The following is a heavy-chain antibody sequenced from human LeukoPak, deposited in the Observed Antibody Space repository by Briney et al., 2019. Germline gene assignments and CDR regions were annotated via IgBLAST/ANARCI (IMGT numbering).Heavy chain of an antibody. Sequence: ASVKVSCKASGYTFTSYGISWVRQAPGQGLKWMGWISAYNGNTNYAQKLQGRVTMTTDTSTSTAYMELRSLRSDDTAVYYCARDDILTGYTTFDPWGQGTLVTVSS. D-gene: IGHD3-9*01. J-gene: IGHJ5*02. CDR2: ISAYNGNT. CDR3: ARDDILTGYTTFDP. CDR1: GYTFTSYG. V-gene: IGHV1-18*01.